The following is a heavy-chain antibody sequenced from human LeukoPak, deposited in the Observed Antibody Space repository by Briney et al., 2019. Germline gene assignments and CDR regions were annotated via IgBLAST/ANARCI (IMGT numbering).Heavy chain of an antibody. Sequence: PGGSLRLSCAASGFTFSSYSMNWVRQAPGKGLEWVSVIYSGGSTYYADSVKGRFTISRDNSKNTLYLQMNSLRVEDTAVYYCARVPWYWGQGTLVTVSS. CDR3: ARVPWY. CDR2: IYSGGST. V-gene: IGHV3-66*01. CDR1: GFTFSSYS. J-gene: IGHJ4*02.